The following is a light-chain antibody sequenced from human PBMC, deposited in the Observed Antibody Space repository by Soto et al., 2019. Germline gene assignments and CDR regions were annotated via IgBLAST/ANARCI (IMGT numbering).Light chain of an antibody. CDR3: QQYNNWWT. CDR1: QSVSSS. J-gene: IGKJ1*01. Sequence: EIAMTQSPATLSVYPGERATLSCRASQSVSSSLAWYQQKPGQAPRLLIYGASTRATGVPARFSGSGSGTEFTLTISSLQSEDFAVYYCQQYNNWWTFGQGTKVDIK. CDR2: GAS. V-gene: IGKV3-15*01.